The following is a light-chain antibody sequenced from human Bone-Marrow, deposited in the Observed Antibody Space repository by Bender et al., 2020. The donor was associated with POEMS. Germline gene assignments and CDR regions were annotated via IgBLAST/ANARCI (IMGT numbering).Light chain of an antibody. Sequence: QSVLTQPPSASGTPGQRVTISCSGGTSNIGSGTVTWYQHLLGTAPKLLIFSNDQRPSGVPDRFSGSKSGTSASLAIGGLQSEDEADYYCAAWDDSLNGVVFGGGTKLTVL. CDR3: AAWDDSLNGVV. CDR1: TSNIGSGT. CDR2: SND. J-gene: IGLJ3*02. V-gene: IGLV1-44*01.